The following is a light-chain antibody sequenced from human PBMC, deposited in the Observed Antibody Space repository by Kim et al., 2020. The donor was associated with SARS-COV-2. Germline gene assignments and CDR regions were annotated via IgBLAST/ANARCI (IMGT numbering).Light chain of an antibody. J-gene: IGKJ2*01. CDR3: LQHKTFPYT. CDR1: QGISRF. Sequence: SASLGERVTITCRASQGISRFLAWFQQKAGKVPKRLIYDVSTLQSGVPSRFSGSGSGTEFTLTITSLQPEDFATYFCLQHKTFPYTFGQGTKLEI. V-gene: IGKV1-17*03. CDR2: DVS.